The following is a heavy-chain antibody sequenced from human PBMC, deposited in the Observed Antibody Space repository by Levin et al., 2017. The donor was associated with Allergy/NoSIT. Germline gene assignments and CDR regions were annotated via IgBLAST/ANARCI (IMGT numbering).Heavy chain of an antibody. V-gene: IGHV3-33*01. Sequence: GGSLRLSCAASGFTFSSYGMHWVRQAPGKGLEWVAVIWYDGSNKYYADSVKGRFTISRDNSKNTLYLQMNSLRAEDTAVYYCAREMGFLEWFLLDYWGQGTLVTVS. CDR3: AREMGFLEWFLLDY. J-gene: IGHJ4*02. D-gene: IGHD3-3*01. CDR2: IWYDGSNK. CDR1: GFTFSSYG.